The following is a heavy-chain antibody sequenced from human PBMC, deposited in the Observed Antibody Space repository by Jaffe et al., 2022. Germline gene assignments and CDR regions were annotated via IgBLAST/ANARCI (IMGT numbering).Heavy chain of an antibody. Sequence: QVQLQESGPGLVKPSETLSLTCTVSGGSISSYYWSWIRQPPGKGLEWIGYIYYSGSTNYNPSLKSRVTISVDTSKNQFSLKLSSVTAADTAVYYCARVYDSSINDAFDIWGQGTMVTVSS. CDR3: ARVYDSSINDAFDI. V-gene: IGHV4-59*01. D-gene: IGHD3-22*01. CDR1: GGSISSYY. CDR2: IYYSGST. J-gene: IGHJ3*02.